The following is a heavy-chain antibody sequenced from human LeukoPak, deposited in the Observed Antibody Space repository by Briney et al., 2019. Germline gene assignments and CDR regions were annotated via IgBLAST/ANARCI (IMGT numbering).Heavy chain of an antibody. CDR1: GLTFNKYW. Sequence: HPGGSLRLSCEASGLTFNKYWMTWVRQAPGKGLEWVANIKQDGSEKYYVDSVKGRFTISRDNAENSLYLQMNSLRAEDTATYYCAREHYFYYMDGWGKGTTVTVSS. CDR2: IKQDGSEK. J-gene: IGHJ6*03. V-gene: IGHV3-7*01. CDR3: AREHYFYYMDG.